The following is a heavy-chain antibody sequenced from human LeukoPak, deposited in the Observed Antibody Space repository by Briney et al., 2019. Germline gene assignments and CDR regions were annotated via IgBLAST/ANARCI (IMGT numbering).Heavy chain of an antibody. Sequence: SETLSLTCAVYGGSFSGYYWSWIRQPPGKGLEWIGEINHSGSTNYNPSLKSRVTISVDTSKNQFSLKLSSVTAADTAVYYCARGRYSGSPNYYYYGMDVWGQGTTVTVSS. CDR1: GGSFSGYY. J-gene: IGHJ6*02. D-gene: IGHD1-26*01. CDR2: INHSGST. V-gene: IGHV4-34*01. CDR3: ARGRYSGSPNYYYYGMDV.